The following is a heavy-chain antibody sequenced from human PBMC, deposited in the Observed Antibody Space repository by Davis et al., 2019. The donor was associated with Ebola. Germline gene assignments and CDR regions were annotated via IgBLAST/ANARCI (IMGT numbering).Heavy chain of an antibody. V-gene: IGHV1-18*01. D-gene: IGHD2-2*01. Sequence: AASVKVSCKASGYTFTSYGITWVRQAPGQGLEWMGWISAYNGNTNYAQKFQGRVTMTRDTSTSTVYMELSSLRSEDTAVYYCARERIVVVVPAATNYYYYGMDVWGQGTTVTVSS. CDR1: GYTFTSYG. CDR3: ARERIVVVVPAATNYYYYGMDV. J-gene: IGHJ6*02. CDR2: ISAYNGNT.